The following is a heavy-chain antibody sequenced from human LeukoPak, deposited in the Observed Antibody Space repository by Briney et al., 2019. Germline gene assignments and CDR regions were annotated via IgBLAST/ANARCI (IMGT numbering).Heavy chain of an antibody. CDR3: ARYPLHWGSAFDI. D-gene: IGHD7-27*01. V-gene: IGHV5-51*01. CDR2: IYPGDSDT. CDR1: GYSFSNFW. J-gene: IGHJ3*02. Sequence: GEPLKISCTGSGYSFSNFWIGWVRQMPRKRLEWMGIIYPGDSDTRYGPSFQGQVTISADKSIDTAYLQWSYLKASDAAIYYCARYPLHWGSAFDIWGQGTMVTVSS.